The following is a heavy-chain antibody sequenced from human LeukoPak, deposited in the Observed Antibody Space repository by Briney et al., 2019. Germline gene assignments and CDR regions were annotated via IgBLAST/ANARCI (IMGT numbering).Heavy chain of an antibody. CDR1: GDSISSYY. CDR2: MHSSGST. CDR3: ARDIRRVGATLYFDY. J-gene: IGHJ4*02. D-gene: IGHD1-26*01. Sequence: PSETLSLTCTVSGDSISSYYWSRVRQSPETGLEWIANMHSSGSTYYNPSLKSRVTISMDTSKNQFSLRLSSVTTADTAIYYCARDIRRVGATLYFDYWGQGTLVTVSS. V-gene: IGHV4-59*01.